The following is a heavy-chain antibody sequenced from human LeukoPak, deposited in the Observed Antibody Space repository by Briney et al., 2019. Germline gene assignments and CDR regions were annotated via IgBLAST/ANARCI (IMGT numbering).Heavy chain of an antibody. CDR1: GFSFSSYS. Sequence: GGSPRLSCAASGFSFSSYSMNWVRQAPGKGLEWVSSISSSSSYIYYADSVKGRFTISRDNAKNSLYLQMNSLRAEDTAVYYCAREVRKYCSGGSCYSPPHYWGQGTLVTVSS. J-gene: IGHJ4*02. D-gene: IGHD2-15*01. CDR3: AREVRKYCSGGSCYSPPHY. CDR2: ISSSSSYI. V-gene: IGHV3-21*01.